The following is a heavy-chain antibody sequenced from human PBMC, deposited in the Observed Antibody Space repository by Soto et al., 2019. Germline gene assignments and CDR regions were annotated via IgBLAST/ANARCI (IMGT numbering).Heavy chain of an antibody. Sequence: RRLSCAASGFTFSSYAMSWVRQAPGKGLEWVSAISGSGGSTYYADSVKGRFTISRDNSKNTLYLQMNSLRAEDTAVYYCAKTPYSSYGLDGMDVWGQGTTVTVSS. CDR1: GFTFSSYA. D-gene: IGHD5-18*01. V-gene: IGHV3-23*01. CDR2: ISGSGGST. CDR3: AKTPYSSYGLDGMDV. J-gene: IGHJ6*02.